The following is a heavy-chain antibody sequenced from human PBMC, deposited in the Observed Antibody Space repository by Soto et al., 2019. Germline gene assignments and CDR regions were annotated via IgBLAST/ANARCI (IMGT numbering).Heavy chain of an antibody. CDR3: ARFTSRSSSDLYYYYYGMDV. V-gene: IGHV4-4*02. D-gene: IGHD6-6*01. CDR2: IYHSGST. J-gene: IGHJ6*02. CDR1: GGSISSSNW. Sequence: QVQLQESGPGLVKPSGTLSLTCAVSGGSISSSNWWSWVRQPPGKGLEWIGEIYHSGSTNYNPSLKSRVTISVDKSKNQFPLKLSSVTAADTAVYYCARFTSRSSSDLYYYYYGMDVWGQGTTVTVSS.